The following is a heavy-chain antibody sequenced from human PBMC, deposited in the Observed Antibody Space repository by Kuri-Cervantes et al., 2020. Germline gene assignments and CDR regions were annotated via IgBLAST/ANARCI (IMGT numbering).Heavy chain of an antibody. V-gene: IGHV3-21*01. D-gene: IGHD1-1*01. CDR3: AKPGMTTDAFDI. CDR1: GFTFSSYA. J-gene: IGHJ3*02. CDR2: ISNSGRYI. Sequence: GESLKISCAASGFTFSSYAMSWVRQAPGKGLEWVSSISNSGRYIYYADSVQGRFTISRDDAKNSLYLQMNSLRAEDTAVYYCAKPGMTTDAFDIWGQGTMVTVSS.